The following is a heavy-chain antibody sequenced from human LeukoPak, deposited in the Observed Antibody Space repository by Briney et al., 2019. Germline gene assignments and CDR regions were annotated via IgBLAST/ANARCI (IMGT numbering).Heavy chain of an antibody. D-gene: IGHD1-26*01. CDR1: GFTFRTYG. J-gene: IGHJ6*03. CDR2: IWHDGGNK. Sequence: AGGSLRLSCAASGFTFRTYGMHWVRQAPGKGLEWVAVIWHDGGNKYYADFVKGRFTISRDNSKNTLYLQMNSLRAEDTAVYYCAKDPSPSGYYMDVWGKGTTVTVSS. CDR3: AKDPSPSGYYMDV. V-gene: IGHV3-33*06.